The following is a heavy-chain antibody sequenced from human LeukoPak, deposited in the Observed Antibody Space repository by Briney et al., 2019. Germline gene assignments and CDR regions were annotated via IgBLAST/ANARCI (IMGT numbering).Heavy chain of an antibody. J-gene: IGHJ4*02. V-gene: IGHV7-4-1*02. CDR1: GYTFTSNA. D-gene: IGHD3-22*01. CDR3: ARVNDLYYESSGYYYEDY. Sequence: ASVKVSCKASGYTFTSNAMNWERHAPGQAPEWMGWINTNTGNQTYAQGFTGRIVFSLDTSVSTTYLQINSLKAEDSAVYYCARVNDLYYESSGYYYEDYWGQGTLVTVSS. CDR2: INTNTGNQ.